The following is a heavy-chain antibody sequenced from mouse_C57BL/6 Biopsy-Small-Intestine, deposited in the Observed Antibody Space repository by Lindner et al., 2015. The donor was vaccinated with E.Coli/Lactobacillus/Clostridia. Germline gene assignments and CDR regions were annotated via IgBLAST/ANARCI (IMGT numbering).Heavy chain of an antibody. Sequence: LQESGPELVKPGASVKISCKASGYAFSSSWMNWVKQRPGKGLEWIGRIYPGDGDTNYNGKFKGKATLTADKSSNTAYIQLISLTSEDSAVYFCADGSLYWYFDVWGAGTTVTVSS. CDR1: GYAFSSSW. CDR3: ADGSLYWYFDV. V-gene: IGHV1-82*01. D-gene: IGHD1-1*02. J-gene: IGHJ1*01. CDR2: IYPGDGDT.